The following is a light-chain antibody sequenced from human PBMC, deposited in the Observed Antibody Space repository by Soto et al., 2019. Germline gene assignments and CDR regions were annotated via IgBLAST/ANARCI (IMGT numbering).Light chain of an antibody. V-gene: IGLV2-14*01. CDR2: EVS. Sequence: QSALTQPASVSGSPGQSITISCTGTSRDVGSYIFVAWYQHHPGKAPKLIIYEVSNRPSGVSNRFSGSKSGNTASLTISGLQADDEADYYCSSYANSGVIFGGGTQLTVL. J-gene: IGLJ2*01. CDR1: SRDVGSYIF. CDR3: SSYANSGVI.